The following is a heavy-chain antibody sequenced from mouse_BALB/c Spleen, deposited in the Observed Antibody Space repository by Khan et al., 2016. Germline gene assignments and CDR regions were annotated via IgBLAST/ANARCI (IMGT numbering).Heavy chain of an antibody. Sequence: EVQLQESGPELVKPGASVKISCKASGYTFTAYNMHWVRQSHGQSLEWIAYFYPYNGDTGYKQRFKTKATLTVDNSSSTAYMELRSLTSQDSAVYYCARSLGRRYLFDGWSAGTTVTVSS. CDR1: GYTFTAYN. CDR2: FYPYNGDT. J-gene: IGHJ1*01. CDR3: ARSLGRRYLFDG. V-gene: IGHV1S29*02. D-gene: IGHD4-1*01.